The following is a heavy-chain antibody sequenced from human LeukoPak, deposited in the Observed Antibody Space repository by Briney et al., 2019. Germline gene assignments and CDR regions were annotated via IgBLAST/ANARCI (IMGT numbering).Heavy chain of an antibody. Sequence: GGSLRLSCAASGFTFGSYGMHWVRQAPGKGLEWVAVIWYDGSNKYYADSVKGRFTISRDNSKNTLYLQMNSLRAEDTAVYYCAREGYYDILTGYSHPNAFDIWGQGTMVTVSS. CDR1: GFTFGSYG. D-gene: IGHD3-9*01. V-gene: IGHV3-33*01. CDR2: IWYDGSNK. CDR3: AREGYYDILTGYSHPNAFDI. J-gene: IGHJ3*02.